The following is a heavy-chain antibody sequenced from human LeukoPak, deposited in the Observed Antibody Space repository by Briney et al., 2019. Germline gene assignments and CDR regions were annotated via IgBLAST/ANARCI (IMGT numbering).Heavy chain of an antibody. Sequence: ASVKVSCKASGYTFTGYYMHWVRQAPGQGLEWMGWINPNSGGANYAQKFQGRVTMTRDTSISTAYMELSRLRSDDTDVYYCARVPIRRHYESTGYYYEDPWGQGTLVTVSS. V-gene: IGHV1-2*02. CDR2: INPNSGGA. D-gene: IGHD3-22*01. CDR1: GYTFTGYY. J-gene: IGHJ5*02. CDR3: ARVPIRRHYESTGYYYEDP.